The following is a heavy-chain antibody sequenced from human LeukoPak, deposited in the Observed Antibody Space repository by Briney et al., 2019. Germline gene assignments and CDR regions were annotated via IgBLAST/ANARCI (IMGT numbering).Heavy chain of an antibody. CDR1: GFTFSSYS. CDR2: ISSSSSYI. D-gene: IGHD6-19*01. J-gene: IGHJ4*02. CDR3: ARDSIAVAGPPLDY. V-gene: IGHV3-21*01. Sequence: GGSPRLSCAASGFTFSSYSMNWVRQAPGKGLEWVSSISSSSSYIYYADSVKGRFTISRDNAKNSLYLQMNSLRAEDTAVYYCARDSIAVAGPPLDYWGQGTLVTVSS.